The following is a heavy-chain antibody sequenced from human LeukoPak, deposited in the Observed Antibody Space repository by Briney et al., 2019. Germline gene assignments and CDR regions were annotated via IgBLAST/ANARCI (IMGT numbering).Heavy chain of an antibody. J-gene: IGHJ4*02. CDR2: MYVSGST. Sequence: SETLSLTCTVSGGSISSSSYYWGWIRQPPGKGLKWIGSMYVSGSTYYNPSLKSRVTISVDTSKNQFSLKLSSVTAADTAVYYCAISTTITVDYWGQGILVTVSS. D-gene: IGHD1-20*01. V-gene: IGHV4-39*01. CDR1: GGSISSSSYY. CDR3: AISTTITVDY.